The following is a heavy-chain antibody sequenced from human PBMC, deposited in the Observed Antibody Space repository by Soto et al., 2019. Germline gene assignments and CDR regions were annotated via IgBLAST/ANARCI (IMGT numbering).Heavy chain of an antibody. D-gene: IGHD3-22*01. CDR3: ARVRNSRDIDY. J-gene: IGHJ4*02. V-gene: IGHV4-59*12. Sequence: PSETLSLTCNVSGASINTYYWSWIRQPPQKGLEWIGYIFHRGSTTYNPSLKSRVTISIDASKKYFSLRLNSVTAEDTAVYYRARVRNSRDIDYCGQGRRVTVS. CDR1: GASINTYY. CDR2: IFHRGST.